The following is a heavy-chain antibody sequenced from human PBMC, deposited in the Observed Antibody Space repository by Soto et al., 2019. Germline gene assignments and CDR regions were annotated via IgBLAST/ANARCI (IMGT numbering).Heavy chain of an antibody. CDR2: ISWNSGSI. J-gene: IGHJ4*02. Sequence: EVQLVESGGGLVLPGRSLRLSCAASGFTFDDYAMHWVRQAPGKGLEWVSGISWNSGSIGYADSVKGRFTISRDNAKNSLYLQMNSLRAEDTALYYCAKDRGTGTTNYFDYWGQGTLVTVSS. CDR3: AKDRGTGTTNYFDY. V-gene: IGHV3-9*01. CDR1: GFTFDDYA. D-gene: IGHD1-1*01.